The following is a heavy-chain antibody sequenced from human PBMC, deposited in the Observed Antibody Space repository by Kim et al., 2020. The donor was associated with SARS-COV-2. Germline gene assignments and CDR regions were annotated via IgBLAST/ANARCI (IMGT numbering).Heavy chain of an antibody. CDR1: GFTFSSYA. J-gene: IGHJ6*02. Sequence: GGSLRLSCAASGFTFSSYAMSWVRQAPGKGLEWVSAISGSGGSTYYADSVKGRFTISRDNSKNTLYLQMNSLRAEDTAVYYCAKLFPATHYYYYGMDVWGQGTTVTVSS. D-gene: IGHD2-15*01. V-gene: IGHV3-23*01. CDR2: ISGSGGST. CDR3: AKLFPATHYYYYGMDV.